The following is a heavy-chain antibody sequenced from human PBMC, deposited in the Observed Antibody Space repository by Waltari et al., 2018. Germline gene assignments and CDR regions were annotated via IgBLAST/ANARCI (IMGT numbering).Heavy chain of an antibody. CDR3: ARGPWLRIASFRVGDAFDI. Sequence: QVQLQQSGPGLVKPSPTLSLTCVISGDSVSSNRAAWNWIRQSPSRGLEWLGRTYYRSKWYNDYAVSVKSRITVTPDTSKNQFSLQLNSVTPEDTAVYYCARGPWLRIASFRVGDAFDIWGQGTMVTVSS. D-gene: IGHD2-21*01. CDR1: GDSVSSNRAA. CDR2: TYYRSKWYN. J-gene: IGHJ3*02. V-gene: IGHV6-1*01.